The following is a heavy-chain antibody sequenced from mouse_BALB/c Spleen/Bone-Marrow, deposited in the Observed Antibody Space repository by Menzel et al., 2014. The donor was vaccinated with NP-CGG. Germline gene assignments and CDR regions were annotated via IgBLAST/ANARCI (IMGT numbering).Heavy chain of an antibody. V-gene: IGHV1S33*01. CDR3: AMTARGGFAY. CDR1: GYTFTSYD. D-gene: IGHD3-2*01. J-gene: IGHJ3*01. Sequence: ESGPELVKPGALVKISCKASGYTFTSYDINWVKQRPGQGLEWIGWIYPGDGSTKYNEKFKGKATLTADKSSSTAYMQVSSLTSESSAVYFCAMTARGGFAYWGQGTLVTVSA. CDR2: IYPGDGST.